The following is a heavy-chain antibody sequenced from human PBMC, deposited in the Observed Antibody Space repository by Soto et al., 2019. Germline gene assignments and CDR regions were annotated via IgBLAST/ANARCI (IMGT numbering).Heavy chain of an antibody. V-gene: IGHV4-30-4*08. CDR2: IYYGGST. D-gene: IGHD2-21*02. Sequence: SETLSLTCTVSGGSISSGDYYWSWIRQHPGKALEWIGYIYYGGSTYYNPSLKSRVTISVDTSKNQFSLNLSSVTAADTAVYYCARHLPYCGGDCYSLDYWGQGTLVTVSS. CDR1: GGSISSGDYY. J-gene: IGHJ4*02. CDR3: ARHLPYCGGDCYSLDY.